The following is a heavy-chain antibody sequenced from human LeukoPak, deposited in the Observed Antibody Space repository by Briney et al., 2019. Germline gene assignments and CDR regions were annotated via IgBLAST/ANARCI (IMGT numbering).Heavy chain of an antibody. Sequence: PGRTLRLSCAAAGFTFSSYSMNWVRQASGQGLECASSISSSSSYIYYADSMKGRFTISRDNAKNSLFLQMDSLRDEDTAECYCSREGYGSGRIFDYWGQGTLVTVSS. CDR3: SREGYGSGRIFDY. D-gene: IGHD3-10*01. CDR1: GFTFSSYS. J-gene: IGHJ4*02. V-gene: IGHV3-21*01. CDR2: ISSSSSYI.